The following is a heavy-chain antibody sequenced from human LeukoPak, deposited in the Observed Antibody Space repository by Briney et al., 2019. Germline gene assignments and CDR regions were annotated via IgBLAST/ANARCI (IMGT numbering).Heavy chain of an antibody. J-gene: IGHJ4*02. CDR1: GLTLSNHW. V-gene: IGHV3-74*01. Sequence: GGSLRLSCAASGLTLSNHWMHWVRQAPGKGLVWVSHINGDGSETNYADSVRGRFTISRDNAKNTLYLQMNSLRVDDTAVYYCTREEGSTDHWGQGTLVTVSS. D-gene: IGHD5/OR15-5a*01. CDR2: INGDGSET. CDR3: TREEGSTDH.